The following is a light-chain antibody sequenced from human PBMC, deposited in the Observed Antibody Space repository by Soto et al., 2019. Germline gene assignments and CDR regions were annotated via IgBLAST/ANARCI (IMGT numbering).Light chain of an antibody. J-gene: IGLJ2*01. CDR2: EVS. Sequence: QSALTQPASVSGSPGQSITISCTGTSSDVGAYTYVSWYQQHPGKAPKLMIFEVSDRPSGVSNRFSGSKSGNTASLTISGLQAEDVADYYCSSYTTSNTLVFGGGTNLTVL. V-gene: IGLV2-14*01. CDR3: SSYTTSNTLV. CDR1: SSDVGAYTY.